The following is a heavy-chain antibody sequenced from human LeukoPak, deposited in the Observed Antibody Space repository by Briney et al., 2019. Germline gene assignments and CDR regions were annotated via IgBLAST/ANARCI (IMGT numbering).Heavy chain of an antibody. Sequence: SETLSLTCAVSGYSISSGYYWGWIRQPPGKGLEWIGSIYHSGSTYYNPSLKSRVTISVDTSKNQLSLKLSSVTAADTAVYYCVGSFRWYFDLWGRGTLVTVSS. D-gene: IGHD3-10*01. CDR3: VGSFRWYFDL. CDR2: IYHSGST. CDR1: GYSISSGYY. J-gene: IGHJ2*01. V-gene: IGHV4-38-2*01.